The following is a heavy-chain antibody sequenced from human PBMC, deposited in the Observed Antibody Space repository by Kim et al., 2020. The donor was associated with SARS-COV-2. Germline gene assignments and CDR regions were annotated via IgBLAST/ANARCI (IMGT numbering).Heavy chain of an antibody. Sequence: ASVKVSCKASGYTFTSYGISWVRQAPGQGLEWMGWISAYNGNTNYAQKLQGRVTMTTDTSTSTAYMELRSLRSDDTAVYYCARPYYDSSGYYRYYFDYWGQGTLVTVSS. J-gene: IGHJ4*02. CDR3: ARPYYDSSGYYRYYFDY. CDR2: ISAYNGNT. V-gene: IGHV1-18*01. CDR1: GYTFTSYG. D-gene: IGHD3-22*01.